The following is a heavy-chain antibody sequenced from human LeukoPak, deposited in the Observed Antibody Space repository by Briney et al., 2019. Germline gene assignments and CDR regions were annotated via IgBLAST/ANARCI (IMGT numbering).Heavy chain of an antibody. D-gene: IGHD6-13*01. J-gene: IGHJ5*02. CDR1: GASISSYY. V-gene: IGHV4-4*07. Sequence: SETLSLTCTVSGASISSYYWSWIRQPAGKGLEWIGRFYTRGSTNYNPSLKSRVTMSVDPSKNQFSLKLRSVTAADTAVYYCARQRGGTGYSSSWSPNWFDPWGQGTLVTVSS. CDR2: FYTRGST. CDR3: ARQRGGTGYSSSWSPNWFDP.